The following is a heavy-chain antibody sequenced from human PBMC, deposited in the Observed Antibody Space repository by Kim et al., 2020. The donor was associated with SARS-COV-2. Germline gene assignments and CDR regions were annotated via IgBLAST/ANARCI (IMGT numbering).Heavy chain of an antibody. CDR1: GFTFDDYS. CDR2: ISWNSGSI. J-gene: IGHJ4*02. Sequence: GGSLRLSCAASGFTFDDYSMHWVRQAPGKGLEWVSGISWNSGSIGYADSVKGRFTISRDNAKNSLYLQMNSLRAEDTAVYYCAKDGWVVTTDFDCGGQGT. V-gene: IGHV3-9*01. CDR3: AKDGWVVTTDFDC. D-gene: IGHD5-12*01.